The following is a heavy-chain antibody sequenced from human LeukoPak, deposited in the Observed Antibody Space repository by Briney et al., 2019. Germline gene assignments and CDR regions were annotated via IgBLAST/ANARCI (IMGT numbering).Heavy chain of an antibody. CDR2: INPNSGGT. CDR1: GYTFTRYY. D-gene: IGHD1-1*01. V-gene: IGHV1-2*02. CDR3: ARDNEPGFDP. Sequence: APVKVSCKASGYTFTRYYMHWGRQAPGQGLEWMGWINPNSGGTIYATKFQGRVTMTRDTSISTAYTALSRLRSDDTAVYYCARDNEPGFDPWGQGTLVTVSS. J-gene: IGHJ5*02.